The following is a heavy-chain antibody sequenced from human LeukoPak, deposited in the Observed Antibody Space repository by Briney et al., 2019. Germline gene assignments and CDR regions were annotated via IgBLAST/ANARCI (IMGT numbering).Heavy chain of an antibody. J-gene: IGHJ4*02. V-gene: IGHV4-61*02. D-gene: IGHD1-26*01. CDR3: ARASGSYPDY. CDR1: GDSISSGSYY. CDR2: IYTSGST. Sequence: SETLSLTCTVSGDSISSGSYYWSWIRQPAGKGLEWIGRIYTSGSTNYNPSLKSRVTISVDTSKNQFSLKLSSVTAADTAVYYCARASGSYPDYWGKGTLVTVSS.